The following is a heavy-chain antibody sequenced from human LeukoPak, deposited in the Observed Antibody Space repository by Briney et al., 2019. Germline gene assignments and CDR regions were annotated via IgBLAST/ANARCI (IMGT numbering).Heavy chain of an antibody. V-gene: IGHV1-2*02. CDR1: GYTFTGYY. J-gene: IGHJ5*02. CDR2: INPNSGGT. Sequence: ASVKVSCKASGYTFTGYYMHWVRQAPGQGLEWMGWINPNSGGTNYAQKFQGRVTMTRGTSTSTAYMELSRLRSDDTAVYYCARDVTGDNWFDPWGQGTLVTVSS. CDR3: ARDVTGDNWFDP. D-gene: IGHD1-26*01.